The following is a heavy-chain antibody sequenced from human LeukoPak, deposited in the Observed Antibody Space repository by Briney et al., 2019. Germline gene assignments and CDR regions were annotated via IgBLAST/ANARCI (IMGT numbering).Heavy chain of an antibody. Sequence: GGSLRLSCAASGFTFSSYSMNWVRQAPGKGMEWVSYISSSSSTIYYADSVKGRFTISRDNAKNSLYLQMNSLRDEDTAVYYCARDPSPGTTVVTYNWGQGTLVTVSS. CDR3: ARDPSPGTTVVTYN. V-gene: IGHV3-48*02. CDR1: GFTFSSYS. J-gene: IGHJ4*02. D-gene: IGHD4-23*01. CDR2: ISSSSSTI.